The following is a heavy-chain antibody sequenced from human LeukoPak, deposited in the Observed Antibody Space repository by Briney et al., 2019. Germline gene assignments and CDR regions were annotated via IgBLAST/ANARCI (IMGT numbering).Heavy chain of an antibody. CDR3: ARDQVYNAWYVGHYYYYSMDV. CDR2: ISYDGSNK. CDR1: GFTFSSYA. J-gene: IGHJ6*02. Sequence: PGRSLRLSCAASGFTFSSYAMHWVRQAPGKGLEWVAVISYDGSNKYYADSVKGRFTISRDNSKNTLYLQMNSLRAEDTAVYYCARDQVYNAWYVGHYYYYSMDVWGQGTLVTVSS. V-gene: IGHV3-30*04. D-gene: IGHD5-24*01.